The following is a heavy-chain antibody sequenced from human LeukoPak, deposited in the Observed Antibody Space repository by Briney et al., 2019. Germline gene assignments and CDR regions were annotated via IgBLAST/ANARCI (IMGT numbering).Heavy chain of an antibody. CDR2: IYTSGST. V-gene: IGHV4-61*02. CDR3: ARGAQYRWFDP. CDR1: GGSISSGSYY. J-gene: IGHJ5*02. D-gene: IGHD3-16*02. Sequence: PSQTLSLTCTVSGGSISSGSYYWSWIRQPAGKGLEWIGRIYTSGSTNYNPSLKSRVTISVDTSKNQFSLKLSSVTAADTAVYYCARGAQYRWFDPWGQGTLVTVSS.